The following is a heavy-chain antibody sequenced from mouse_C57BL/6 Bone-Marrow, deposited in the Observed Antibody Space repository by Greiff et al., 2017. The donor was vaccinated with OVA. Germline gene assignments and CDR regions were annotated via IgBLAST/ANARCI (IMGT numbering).Heavy chain of an antibody. CDR3: ARAYYSNYVGFDY. J-gene: IGHJ2*01. D-gene: IGHD2-5*01. CDR2: IYPGDGDT. V-gene: IGHV1-82*01. Sequence: VQLQQSGPELVKPGASVKISCKASGYAFSSSWMNWVKQRPGKGLEWIGRIYPGDGDTNYNGKFKGKATLTADKSSSTAYMQLSSLTSEDSAVYFGARAYYSNYVGFDYWGQGTTLTVSS. CDR1: GYAFSSSW.